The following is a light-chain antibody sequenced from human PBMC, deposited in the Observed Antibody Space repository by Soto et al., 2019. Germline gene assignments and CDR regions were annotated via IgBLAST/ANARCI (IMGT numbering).Light chain of an antibody. J-gene: IGKJ1*01. Sequence: DIQMTQSPSSLSASVGDRVTITCRASQSITSYLNWYQQKPGKAPNLLIYAASSLQSGVPSRFSGSGSGTEFTLTISSLQPEDFATYYCQQTYSAWTFGQGTEVEVK. CDR3: QQTYSAWT. V-gene: IGKV1-39*01. CDR1: QSITSY. CDR2: AAS.